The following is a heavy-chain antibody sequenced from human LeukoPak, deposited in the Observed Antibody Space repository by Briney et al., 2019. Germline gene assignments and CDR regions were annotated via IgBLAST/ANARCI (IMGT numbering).Heavy chain of an antibody. Sequence: ASVKVSCKASRGTFSSYAISWVRQAPGQGLEWMGGIIPIFGTANYAQKFQGRVTITADESTSTAYMELSSLRSEDTAVYYCAIDSSGYYYGIDVWGHGTTVTASS. CDR1: RGTFSSYA. J-gene: IGHJ6*01. CDR2: IIPIFGTA. V-gene: IGHV1-69*13. D-gene: IGHD3-22*01. CDR3: AIDSSGYYYGIDV.